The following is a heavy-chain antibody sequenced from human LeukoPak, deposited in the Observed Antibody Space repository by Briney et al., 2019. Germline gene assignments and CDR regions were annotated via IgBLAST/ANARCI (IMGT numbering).Heavy chain of an antibody. J-gene: IGHJ4*01. CDR1: GFTVSSNY. Sequence: PGGSLRLSCAASGFTVSSNYMNWVRQAPGKGLEWVSVLYSAGNTYYADSVKGRFTISRDTSKNTLFLQMDSLRPEDTAVYYCARAREYIVLDFWGHGTLVTVSS. D-gene: IGHD5-12*01. CDR3: ARAREYIVLDF. CDR2: LYSAGNT. V-gene: IGHV3-66*02.